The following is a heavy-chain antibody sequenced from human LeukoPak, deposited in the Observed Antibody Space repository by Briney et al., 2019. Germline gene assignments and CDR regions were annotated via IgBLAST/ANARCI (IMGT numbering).Heavy chain of an antibody. Sequence: GGSLRLSCAASGFTFSSYWMSRVRQAPGKGLEWVANIKQDGSEKYYVDSVKGRFTISRDNAKNSLYLQMNSLRAEDTAVYYCARDAHSNEELRYFDWLYYYYYGMDVWGQGTTVTVSS. J-gene: IGHJ6*02. V-gene: IGHV3-7*01. CDR1: GFTFSSYW. CDR2: IKQDGSEK. D-gene: IGHD3-9*01. CDR3: ARDAHSNEELRYFDWLYYYYYGMDV.